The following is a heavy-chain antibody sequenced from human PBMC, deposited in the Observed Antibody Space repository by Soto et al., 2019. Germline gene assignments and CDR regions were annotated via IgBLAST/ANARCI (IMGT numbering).Heavy chain of an antibody. V-gene: IGHV1-8*01. CDR3: ARAPRPAAIAVLDH. CDR1: GYSFTSYN. D-gene: IGHD2-2*01. J-gene: IGHJ4*02. Sequence: QVQLEQSGTEVKEPGASVKVSCKASGYSFTSYNINWVRQTTGQGLEWMGWVKPSNGDAGLARRVQSRVTMSSDTSITTAFVEVSSLAPEDAAIYFCARAPRPAAIAVLDHWGQGTLVSVSS. CDR2: VKPSNGDA.